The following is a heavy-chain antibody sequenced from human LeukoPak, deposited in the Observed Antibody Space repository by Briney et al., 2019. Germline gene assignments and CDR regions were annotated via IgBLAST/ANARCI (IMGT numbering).Heavy chain of an antibody. CDR1: GFTFSSYA. V-gene: IGHV3-30-3*01. CDR2: ISYDGSNK. Sequence: GGSLRLSCAASGFTFSSYAMHWVRQAPGKGLEWVAVISYDGSNKYYADSVKGRFTISRDNSKNTLYLQMNSLRAEDTAVYYCAREGNSAEQQLVATAFDYWGQGTLVTVSS. CDR3: AREGNSAEQQLVATAFDY. D-gene: IGHD6-13*01. J-gene: IGHJ4*02.